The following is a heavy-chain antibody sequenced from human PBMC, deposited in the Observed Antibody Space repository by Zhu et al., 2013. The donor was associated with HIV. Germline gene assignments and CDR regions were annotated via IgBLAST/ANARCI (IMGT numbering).Heavy chain of an antibody. Sequence: VRLVQSGAEVKKPGASVNISCKASGYPFISYYVHWVRQAPGQGLEWVGYINPNNGATNYAQKFQDRVTMARDTSVNTVYLDFHSLRFDDTAIYYCARVPGGGSSSAFDIWGQGDNGHRLF. CDR3: ARVPGGGSSSAFDI. J-gene: IGHJ3*02. CDR1: GYPFISYY. CDR2: INPNNGAT. D-gene: IGHD2-15*01. V-gene: IGHV1-2*02.